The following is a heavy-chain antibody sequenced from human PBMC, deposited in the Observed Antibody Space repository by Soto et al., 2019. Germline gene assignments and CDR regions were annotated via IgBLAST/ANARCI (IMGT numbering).Heavy chain of an antibody. D-gene: IGHD3-16*01. Sequence: QVQLVQSGDEVKKPGASVKVSCKASGYIFVNYGIAWVRQAPGQGLAWMGWISPYTGNTHSATKIQGRLTMTTDTSMSTAYMDLGSLTSDDTAVYYCVMVDNYVTPTPQDVWGQGTTVTVSS. J-gene: IGHJ6*02. CDR2: ISPYTGNT. V-gene: IGHV1-18*01. CDR1: GYIFVNYG. CDR3: VMVDNYVTPTPQDV.